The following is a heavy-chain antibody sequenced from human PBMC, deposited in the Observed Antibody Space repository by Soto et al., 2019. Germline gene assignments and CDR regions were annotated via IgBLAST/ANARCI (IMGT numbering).Heavy chain of an antibody. Sequence: ASVKVSCKASGYTFTSYDINWVRQATGQGLEWMGWMNPNSGNTGYAQKFQGRVTMTRNTSISTSYMELSSLRRDDTAVYYCARRLPAFDVWGQGTMVTVSS. J-gene: IGHJ3*01. CDR2: MNPNSGNT. CDR3: ARRLPAFDV. CDR1: GYTFTSYD. V-gene: IGHV1-8*01.